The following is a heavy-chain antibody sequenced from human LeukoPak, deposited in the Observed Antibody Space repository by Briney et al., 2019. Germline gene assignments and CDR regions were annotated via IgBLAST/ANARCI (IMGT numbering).Heavy chain of an antibody. CDR1: GFTFSDYY. J-gene: IGHJ6*02. D-gene: IGHD5-12*01. V-gene: IGHV3-11*01. CDR2: ISSSGSTI. Sequence: GGSLRLSCAASGFTFSDYYMSWIRQAPGKGLEWVSYISSSGSTIYYADSVKGRFTISRDNSKNTLYLQMNSLRAEDTAVYYCAKSFRGYSGPLDVWGQGTTVTVSS. CDR3: AKSFRGYSGPLDV.